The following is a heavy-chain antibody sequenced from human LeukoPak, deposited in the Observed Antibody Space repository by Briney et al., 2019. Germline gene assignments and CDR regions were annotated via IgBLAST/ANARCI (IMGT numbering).Heavy chain of an antibody. CDR1: GGSISSHY. CDR2: IYYSGST. V-gene: IGHV4-59*11. J-gene: IGHJ3*02. Sequence: SETLSLTCTVSGGSISSHYWSWIRQPPGQGLEGIGYIYYSGSTNYNPSLKSRVTTSVDTSKNQFSLKLSSVPAADPAVYYCARDGQQQSPYACDIWGQGTMVTVSS. D-gene: IGHD6-13*01. CDR3: ARDGQQQSPYACDI.